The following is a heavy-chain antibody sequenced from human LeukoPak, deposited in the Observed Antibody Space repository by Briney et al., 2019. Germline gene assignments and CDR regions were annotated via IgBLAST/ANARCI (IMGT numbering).Heavy chain of an antibody. CDR2: FYHSGGI. J-gene: IGHJ5*02. Sequence: PSETLSLTCTVSGGFISSYYWHWIRQPPGKGLEWVGHFYHSGGINTNPSLKSRVTISIDTSKNQISLNLRSVTAADTAVYYCARGASSGWNHWFDPWGQGTLVTVSS. CDR3: ARGASSGWNHWFDP. V-gene: IGHV4-59*01. D-gene: IGHD1-26*01. CDR1: GGFISSYY.